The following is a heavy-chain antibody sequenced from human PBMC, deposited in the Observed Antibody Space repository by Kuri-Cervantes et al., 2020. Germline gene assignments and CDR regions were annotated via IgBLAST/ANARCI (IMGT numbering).Heavy chain of an antibody. CDR3: ASRSDTVADLRGEGGFDQ. V-gene: IGHV1-18*01. CDR1: GYSFSSYG. Sequence: GGSLRLSCKPSGYSFSSYGIYWVRQAPGQGLEWMGWISTYNDDRTYAQKIQGRVTMTTDTSTSTAYMELGSLTSDDTAVYYCASRSDTVADLRGEGGFDQWGQGTLVTVSS. CDR2: ISTYNDDR. J-gene: IGHJ4*02. D-gene: IGHD3-10*01.